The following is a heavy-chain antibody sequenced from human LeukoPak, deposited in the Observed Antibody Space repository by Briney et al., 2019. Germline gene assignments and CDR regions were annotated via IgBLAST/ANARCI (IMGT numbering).Heavy chain of an antibody. CDR3: ARDIGGSYSAIDY. J-gene: IGHJ4*02. CDR2: ISGSGSDI. V-gene: IGHV3-21*05. D-gene: IGHD1-26*01. Sequence: PGRSLRLSCAGSGFTFSFYSLNWVRQAPGGGLEWVSFISGSGSDIFYAGSVKGRFTISRDTAKNPVSLQMDSLRGADTAVYYCARDIGGSYSAIDYWGQGTLVTVSS. CDR1: GFTFSFYS.